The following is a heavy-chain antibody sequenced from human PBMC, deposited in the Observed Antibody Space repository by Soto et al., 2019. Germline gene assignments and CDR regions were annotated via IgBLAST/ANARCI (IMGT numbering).Heavy chain of an antibody. Sequence: ASVKVSCKASGGTFSSYTISWVRQAPGQGLEWMGRIIPILGIANYAQKFQGRVTITADKSTSTAYMELSSLRSEDTAVYYCAIDSSSHDAFDIWGQGTMVTVSS. CDR2: IIPILGIA. J-gene: IGHJ3*02. D-gene: IGHD6-6*01. CDR1: GGTFSSYT. CDR3: AIDSSSHDAFDI. V-gene: IGHV1-69*02.